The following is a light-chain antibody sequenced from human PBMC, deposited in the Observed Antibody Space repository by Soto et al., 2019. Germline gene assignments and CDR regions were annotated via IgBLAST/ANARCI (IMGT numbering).Light chain of an antibody. J-gene: IGKJ1*01. Sequence: VMTQSPLSLSVTPGESASISCRSSQSLLQSNGNNYLEWFLQKPGQSPRLLIYLGSNRASGVPDRFSGRGSGTDFTLKIRGADAEDVGVNYCKQGLQCAERFG. CDR3: KQGLQCAER. CDR2: LGS. CDR1: QSLLQSNGNNY. V-gene: IGKV2-28*01.